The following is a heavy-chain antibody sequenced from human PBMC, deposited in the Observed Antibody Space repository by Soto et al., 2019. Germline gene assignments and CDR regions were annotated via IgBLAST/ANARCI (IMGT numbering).Heavy chain of an antibody. CDR3: AKDLGMTTVTFPGDY. Sequence: QVQLVESGGGAVQPGRSLRLSGAASGFTFSNYGMHWVRQAPGKGLEWVAVISYDGSNKYYADSVKGRFTISRDKSKNTLYLQMNSLRAEDTAVYYCAKDLGMTTVTFPGDYWGQGTLVTVSS. CDR2: ISYDGSNK. CDR1: GFTFSNYG. V-gene: IGHV3-30*18. J-gene: IGHJ4*02. D-gene: IGHD4-17*01.